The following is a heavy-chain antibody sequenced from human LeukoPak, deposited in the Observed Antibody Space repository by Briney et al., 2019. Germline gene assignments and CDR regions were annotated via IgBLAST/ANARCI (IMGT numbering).Heavy chain of an antibody. CDR2: ISGSGGST. Sequence: GGTLRLSCAASGFTFSTYGMSWVRQAPGKGLEWVSAISGSGGSTYYADSVKGRFTISRDNSKNTLYLQMNSLRAEDTAVYYCAKARGSIVVVAAAFDIWGQGTMVTVSS. V-gene: IGHV3-23*01. CDR3: AKARGSIVVVAAAFDI. J-gene: IGHJ3*02. D-gene: IGHD2-15*01. CDR1: GFTFSTYG.